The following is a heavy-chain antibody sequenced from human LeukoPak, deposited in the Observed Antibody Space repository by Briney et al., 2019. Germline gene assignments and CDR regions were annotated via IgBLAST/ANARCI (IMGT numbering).Heavy chain of an antibody. D-gene: IGHD1-20*01. CDR3: ARVHNWNDLDWFDP. J-gene: IGHJ5*02. Sequence: SETLSLTCTVSGGSISSSSYYWGWLRQPPGKGLEWIGSIYYSGSTYYNPSLKSRVTISVDTSKNQFSLKLSSVTAADTAVYYCARVHNWNDLDWFDPWGQGTLVTVSS. V-gene: IGHV4-39*07. CDR2: IYYSGST. CDR1: GGSISSSSYY.